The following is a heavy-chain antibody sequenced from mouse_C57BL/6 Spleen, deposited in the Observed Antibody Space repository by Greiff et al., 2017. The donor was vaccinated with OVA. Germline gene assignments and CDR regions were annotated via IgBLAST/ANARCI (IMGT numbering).Heavy chain of an antibody. V-gene: IGHV1-15*01. CDR3: TREGNSKFAY. Sequence: VQLQQSGAELVRPGASVTLSCKASGYTFTDYEMHWVKQTPVHGLEWIGAIDPETGGTAYNQKFKGKAILTADKSSSTAYMELRSLTSEDSAVYYCTREGNSKFAYWGQGTLVTVSA. CDR2: IDPETGGT. D-gene: IGHD2-5*01. CDR1: GYTFTDYE. J-gene: IGHJ3*01.